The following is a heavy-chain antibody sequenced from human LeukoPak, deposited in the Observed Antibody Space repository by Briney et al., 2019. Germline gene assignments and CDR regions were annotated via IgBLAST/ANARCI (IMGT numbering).Heavy chain of an antibody. CDR3: VRVPPGTTIYAY. D-gene: IGHD1-14*01. J-gene: IGHJ4*02. CDR2: MNPNNSDI. Sequence: ASVKVSCKASGYTFTSYHINWVRQATGQGLEWVGWMNPNNSDIGYAQKFQGRVTMTRNTSIGTAYMELSSLRSEDTAIYYCVRVPPGTTIYAYWGQGTLVAVSS. CDR1: GYTFTSYH. V-gene: IGHV1-8*01.